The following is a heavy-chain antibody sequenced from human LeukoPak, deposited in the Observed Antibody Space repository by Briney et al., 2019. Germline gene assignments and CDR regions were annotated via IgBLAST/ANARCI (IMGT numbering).Heavy chain of an antibody. V-gene: IGHV4-59*01. Sequence: PSETLSLTCTVSGGSISSYYWSWIRQPPGKRLEWSGYIYYSGSTNYNPSLKRRVRISVDTSTTQFPLKLSPVTAAAAAASYCARVDWNWYFDLWGRGTLVTVSS. CDR3: ARVDWNWYFDL. CDR2: IYYSGST. CDR1: GGSISSYY. D-gene: IGHD3-9*01. J-gene: IGHJ2*01.